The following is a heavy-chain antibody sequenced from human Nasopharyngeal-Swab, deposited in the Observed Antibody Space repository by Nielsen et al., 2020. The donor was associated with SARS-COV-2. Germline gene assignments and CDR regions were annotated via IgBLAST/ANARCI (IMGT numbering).Heavy chain of an antibody. CDR3: VRDGGGFVVVVPATLYGMDV. CDR1: GFTFSSYW. V-gene: IGHV3-74*01. D-gene: IGHD2-15*01. Sequence: GESLKISCAASGFTFSSYWMHWVRQAPGTGLVWVARINNDGSSTTYADSVNGRFTISRDNAKNTLYLQMNSLRVEDTAVYFCVRDGGGFVVVVPATLYGMDVWGQGTTVTVSS. J-gene: IGHJ6*02. CDR2: INNDGSST.